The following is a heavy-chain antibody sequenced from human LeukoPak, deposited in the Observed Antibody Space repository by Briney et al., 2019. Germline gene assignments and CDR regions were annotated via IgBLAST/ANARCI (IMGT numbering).Heavy chain of an antibody. J-gene: IGHJ4*02. CDR1: GYTFTSYG. CDR2: ISAYNGNT. CDR3: ASSIAAAGTPDY. V-gene: IGHV1-18*01. Sequence: ASVKVSCKASGYTFTSYGISWVRQAPGQALEWMGWISAYNGNTNYAQKLQGRVTMTTDTSTSTAYMELRSLRSDDTAVYYCASSIAAAGTPDYWGQGTLVTVSS. D-gene: IGHD6-13*01.